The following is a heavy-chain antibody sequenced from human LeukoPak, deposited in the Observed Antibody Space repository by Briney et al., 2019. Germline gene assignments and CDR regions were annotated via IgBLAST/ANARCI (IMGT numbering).Heavy chain of an antibody. CDR2: ISGSGDRT. V-gene: IGHV3-23*01. J-gene: IGHJ4*02. D-gene: IGHD3-3*01. Sequence: QPGGSLRLSCAASGFTFSTYAMSWVRQAPGKGLEWVSAISGSGDRTYHADSVKGRFTTSRDNSKNTLYLQMNSLRAEDTAVYYCARGATIFGVVIMNDYWGQGTLVTVSS. CDR1: GFTFSTYA. CDR3: ARGATIFGVVIMNDY.